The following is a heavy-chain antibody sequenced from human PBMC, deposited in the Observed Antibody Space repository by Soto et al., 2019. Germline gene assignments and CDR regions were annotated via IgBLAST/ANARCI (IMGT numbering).Heavy chain of an antibody. Sequence: AETLSLTCTASGVSVNSGDYYWSSIRQPQGKGLEWIGYFYYRGITNYNPSLKSRVTISADTSKNQFSLKLRSVTDEDAAVYYCARVTVAVPATTHYFDYWGXGTPVTVSS. CDR2: FYYRGIT. D-gene: IGHD1-26*01. J-gene: IGHJ4*02. V-gene: IGHV4-61*08. CDR3: ARVTVAVPATTHYFDY. CDR1: GVSVNSGDYY.